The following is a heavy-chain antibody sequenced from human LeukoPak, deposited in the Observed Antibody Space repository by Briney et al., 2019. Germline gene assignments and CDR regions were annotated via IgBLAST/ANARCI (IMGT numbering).Heavy chain of an antibody. CDR3: ASYYGGPFDY. V-gene: IGHV4-31*03. CDR1: GGSISSGGYH. Sequence: SETLSLTCTVSGGSISSGGYHWSWIRQHPGKGLEWMGHISYRGSTYYNPSLKSRVTISVDTSKNQFSLKLSSVTAADTAVYYCASYYGGPFDYWGQGTLVTVSS. J-gene: IGHJ4*02. D-gene: IGHD4-23*01. CDR2: ISYRGST.